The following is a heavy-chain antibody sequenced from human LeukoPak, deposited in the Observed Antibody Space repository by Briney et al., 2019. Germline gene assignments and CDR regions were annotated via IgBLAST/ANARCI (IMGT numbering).Heavy chain of an antibody. D-gene: IGHD1-20*01. J-gene: IGHJ4*02. Sequence: SETLSLTCAVYGGSFSGYYWSWIRQPPGKGLEWIGEINHSGSTNYNPSLKSRVTISVDTSKNQFSLKLSSVTAADTAVYYCARGITHPYYFDYWSQGTLVTVSS. V-gene: IGHV4-34*01. CDR1: GGSFSGYY. CDR3: ARGITHPYYFDY. CDR2: INHSGST.